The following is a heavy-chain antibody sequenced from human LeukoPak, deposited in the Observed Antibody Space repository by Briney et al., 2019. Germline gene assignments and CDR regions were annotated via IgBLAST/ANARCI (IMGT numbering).Heavy chain of an antibody. D-gene: IGHD4-17*01. CDR2: ISAYNGNT. CDR3: ARVATVTTGAILYYFDY. Sequence: ASVKVSCKASGYTFTSYGISWVRQAPGQGLEWMGWISAYNGNTNYAQKLQGRVTMTTDTSTSTAYMELRSLRSDDTAVYYCARVATVTTGAILYYFDYWGQGTLVTVPS. J-gene: IGHJ4*02. CDR1: GYTFTSYG. V-gene: IGHV1-18*01.